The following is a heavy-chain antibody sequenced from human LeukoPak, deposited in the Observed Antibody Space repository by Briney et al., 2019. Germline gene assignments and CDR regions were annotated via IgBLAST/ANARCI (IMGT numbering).Heavy chain of an antibody. J-gene: IGHJ5*02. V-gene: IGHV1-18*01. Sequence: GASVKVSCKASGYTFTSYDINWVRQAPGQGLEWMGWISAYNGNTKYAQKLQGRVTMTTDTSTSTAYMELRSLRSDDTAVYYCARDSPGTYYYDSSGYGNWFDPWGQGTLVTVSS. CDR2: ISAYNGNT. CDR3: ARDSPGTYYYDSSGYGNWFDP. CDR1: GYTFTSYD. D-gene: IGHD3-22*01.